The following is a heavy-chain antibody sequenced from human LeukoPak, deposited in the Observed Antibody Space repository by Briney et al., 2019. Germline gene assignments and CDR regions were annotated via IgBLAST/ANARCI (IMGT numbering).Heavy chain of an antibody. CDR2: IYTSGST. CDR1: GGSISSYY. D-gene: IGHD5-24*01. Sequence: SETLSLTCTVSGGSISSYYWSWIRQPAGKGLEWIGRIYTSGSTNYNPSLKSRVTMSVDTSKNQFSLKLSSVTAADTAVYYCASMMATPQGNWFDPWGQGTLVTVSS. J-gene: IGHJ5*02. CDR3: ASMMATPQGNWFDP. V-gene: IGHV4-4*07.